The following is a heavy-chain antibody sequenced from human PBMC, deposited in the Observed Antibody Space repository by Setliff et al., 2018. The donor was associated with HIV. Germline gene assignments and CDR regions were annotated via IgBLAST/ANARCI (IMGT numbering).Heavy chain of an antibody. V-gene: IGHV4-38-2*01. CDR2: IYHSGST. D-gene: IGHD3-22*01. Sequence: SETLSLTCAVSGYSLSSDYYWGWIRQPPGKGLEWIASIYHSGSTYYNPSLKSRVIISVDTSKNQFSLKLNSVTAADTAVYYCASLNYYDSSGYYPHWGQGTLVTVSS. J-gene: IGHJ4*02. CDR3: ASLNYYDSSGYYPH. CDR1: GYSLSSDYY.